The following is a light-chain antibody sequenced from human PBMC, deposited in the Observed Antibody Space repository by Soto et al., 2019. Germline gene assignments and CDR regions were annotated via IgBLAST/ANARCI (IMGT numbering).Light chain of an antibody. J-gene: IGKJ5*01. CDR2: DAS. CDR1: QSVSSY. V-gene: IGKV3-11*01. Sequence: EIVLTPSPAPLSLSPGERAPLSCRASQSVSSYLAWYQQKPGQAPRLLIYDASNRATGIPARFSGSGSGTDFTLTISSLEPEDFAVYYCQQRSNWPITFGQGTRLEIK. CDR3: QQRSNWPIT.